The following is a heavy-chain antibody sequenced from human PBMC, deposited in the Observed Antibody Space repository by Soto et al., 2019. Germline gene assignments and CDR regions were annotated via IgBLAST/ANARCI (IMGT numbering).Heavy chain of an antibody. CDR3: ATEGIRSPLYY. CDR1: GFTVSSNY. CDR2: VSSGGST. V-gene: IGHV3-66*01. Sequence: EVQLVESGGGLVQPGGSLRLSCAVCGFTVSSNYMSWVRQAPGKGLEWVSVVSSGGSTYYADSVKGRFTISRDTSKNTLYLQMTSLSAEDTAVYSCATEGIRSPLYYWGQGTLVTVSS. D-gene: IGHD4-17*01. J-gene: IGHJ4*02.